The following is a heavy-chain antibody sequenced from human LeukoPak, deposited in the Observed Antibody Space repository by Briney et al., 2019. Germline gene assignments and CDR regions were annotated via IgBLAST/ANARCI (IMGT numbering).Heavy chain of an antibody. V-gene: IGHV3-23*01. D-gene: IGHD5-18*01. CDR2: ISGSGGST. Sequence: GGSLRLSCAVPGFTFSSYALSWVRQAPGKGLEWVSAISGSGGSTYYADSVKGRFTISRDKSKNTLYLQMNSLRVEDTAVYYCAKDRYSYGYFSFDYWGQGTLVSVSS. CDR1: GFTFSSYA. J-gene: IGHJ4*02. CDR3: AKDRYSYGYFSFDY.